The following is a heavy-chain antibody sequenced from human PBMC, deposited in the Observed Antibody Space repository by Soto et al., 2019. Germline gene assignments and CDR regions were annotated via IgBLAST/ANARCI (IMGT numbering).Heavy chain of an antibody. CDR3: ARDWGLDCSSTSCYYYGMDV. Sequence: QVQLVQSGAEVKKPGASVKVSCKASGYTFTSYGISWVRQAPGQGLEWMGWISAYNGNTNYAQKLQGRVTRTTDTSTSTAYMELRSLRSDDTAVYYCARDWGLDCSSTSCYYYGMDVWGQGTTVTVSS. J-gene: IGHJ6*02. D-gene: IGHD2-2*01. CDR1: GYTFTSYG. CDR2: ISAYNGNT. V-gene: IGHV1-18*01.